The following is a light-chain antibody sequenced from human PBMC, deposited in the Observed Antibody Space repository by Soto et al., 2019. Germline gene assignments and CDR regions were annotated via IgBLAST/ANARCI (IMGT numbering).Light chain of an antibody. CDR3: QQYDNSIT. Sequence: DIPMTQSPSSLSASVGDRVTITCQASQDISNYLNWYQQKPGKAPKLLIYDASNLETGVPSRFSGSGSGTDFTFTISSLQPEDIATYYCQQYDNSITFGQGTRLEIK. CDR2: DAS. V-gene: IGKV1-33*01. CDR1: QDISNY. J-gene: IGKJ5*01.